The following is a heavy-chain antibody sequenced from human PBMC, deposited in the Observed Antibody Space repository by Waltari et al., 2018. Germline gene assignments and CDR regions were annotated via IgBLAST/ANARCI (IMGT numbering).Heavy chain of an antibody. CDR1: VGSISSSSYY. Sequence: QLQLQESGPGLLKPSGTLSLTCTVSVGSISSSSYYWGWIRPPPGKGLEWIGRIYYSGSTYYNPSLKSRVTISVDTSKNQFSLKLSSVTAADTAVYYCARIVARGGSSWDQDFDYWGQGTLVTVSS. CDR2: IYYSGST. D-gene: IGHD6-13*01. J-gene: IGHJ4*02. CDR3: ARIVARGGSSWDQDFDY. V-gene: IGHV4-39*01.